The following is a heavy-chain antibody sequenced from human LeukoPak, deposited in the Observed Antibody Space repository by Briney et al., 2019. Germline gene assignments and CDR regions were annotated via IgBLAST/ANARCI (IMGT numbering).Heavy chain of an antibody. J-gene: IGHJ5*02. D-gene: IGHD5-24*01. Sequence: PSETLSLTCKVSGYPIGLDSYWVWIRQAPGRGLQWIGGFHRGRIQYNSALKSRVTISIDSSKNQFSLRMWPVTAADTAFYFCARAPSSYESGNGYPNLGWLDPWGQGALVTVSS. CDR3: ARAPSSYESGNGYPNLGWLDP. CDR2: FHRGRI. CDR1: GYPIGLDSY. V-gene: IGHV4-38-2*02.